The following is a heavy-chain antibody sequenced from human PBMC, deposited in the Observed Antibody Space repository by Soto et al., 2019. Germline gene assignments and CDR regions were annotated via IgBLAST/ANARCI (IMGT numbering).Heavy chain of an antibody. D-gene: IGHD6-6*01. CDR1: GGSISSSSYY. CDR3: ARHDGLKGSIAARPDFDY. J-gene: IGHJ4*02. V-gene: IGHV4-39*01. CDR2: IYYSGST. Sequence: SETLSLTCTVSGGSISSSSYYWGWIRQPPGKGLEWIGSIYYSGSTYYNPSLKSRVTISVDTSKNQFSLKLSSVTAADTAVYYCARHDGLKGSIAARPDFDYWGQGTLVTVSS.